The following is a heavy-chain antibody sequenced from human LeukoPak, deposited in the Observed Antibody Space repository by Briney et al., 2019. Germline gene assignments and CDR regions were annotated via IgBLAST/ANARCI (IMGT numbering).Heavy chain of an antibody. D-gene: IGHD3-22*01. V-gene: IGHV5-51*01. CDR3: ARTYYYYDSSRCFDY. Sequence: GESPKISCKASGYSFTSFWIGWVRQMPGKGLEWMGIIYPGDSDTRYSPSFQGQVTISADKSISTAYLQWSSLKASDTAMYYCARTYYYYDSSRCFDYWGQGTLVTVSS. CDR2: IYPGDSDT. J-gene: IGHJ4*02. CDR1: GYSFTSFW.